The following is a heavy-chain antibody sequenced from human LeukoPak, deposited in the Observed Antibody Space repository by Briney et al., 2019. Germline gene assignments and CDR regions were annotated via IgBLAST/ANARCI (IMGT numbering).Heavy chain of an antibody. CDR2: IYYSGST. V-gene: IGHV4-39*07. Sequence: PSETLSLTCTVSGGSISSSSYYWGWIRQPPGKGLEWIGSIYYSGSTYYNPSLKSRVTISVDTSKNQFSLKLRSVTAADTAVYYCARDGDRGYSGYEVDYWGQGTLVIVSP. CDR1: GGSISSSSYY. CDR3: ARDGDRGYSGYEVDY. D-gene: IGHD5-12*01. J-gene: IGHJ4*02.